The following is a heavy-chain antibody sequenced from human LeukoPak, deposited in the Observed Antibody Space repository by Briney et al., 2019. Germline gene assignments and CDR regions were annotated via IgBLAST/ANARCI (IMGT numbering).Heavy chain of an antibody. J-gene: IGHJ5*02. Sequence: PGGSLRLSCAASGFTFSSYSMNWVRQAPGKGLEWVSYISSSSSTIYYAASVKGRFTISRDNAKNSLYLKMNSLRDEDTAVYYCARDPQDIVVVVAATYYNWFDPWGQGTLVTVSS. D-gene: IGHD2-15*01. CDR1: GFTFSSYS. CDR2: ISSSSSTI. V-gene: IGHV3-48*02. CDR3: ARDPQDIVVVVAATYYNWFDP.